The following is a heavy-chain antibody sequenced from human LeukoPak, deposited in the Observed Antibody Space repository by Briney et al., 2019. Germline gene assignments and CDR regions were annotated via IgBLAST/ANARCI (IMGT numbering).Heavy chain of an antibody. Sequence: GGSLRLSCAASGFTFSSYSMNWVRQAPGKGLEWVSYISSSSSTIYYADSVKGRFTISRDNAKNSLYLQMNSLRAEDTAVYYCARENDYGDRTIDCWGQGTLVTVSS. CDR2: ISSSSSTI. D-gene: IGHD4-17*01. J-gene: IGHJ4*02. CDR1: GFTFSSYS. CDR3: ARENDYGDRTIDC. V-gene: IGHV3-48*01.